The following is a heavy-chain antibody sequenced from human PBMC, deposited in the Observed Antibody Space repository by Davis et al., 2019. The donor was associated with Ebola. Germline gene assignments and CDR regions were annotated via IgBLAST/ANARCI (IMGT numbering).Heavy chain of an antibody. V-gene: IGHV3-21*04. CDR2: ISSSSSYI. Sequence: PGGSLRLSCAASGFTFSSYSMNWVRQAPGKGLEWVSSISSSSSYIYYADSVKGRFTISRDNAKNSLYLQMNSLRAEDTAVYYCARSSILWFGELSSDYWGQGTLVTVSS. CDR3: ARSSILWFGELSSDY. CDR1: GFTFSSYS. J-gene: IGHJ4*02. D-gene: IGHD3-10*01.